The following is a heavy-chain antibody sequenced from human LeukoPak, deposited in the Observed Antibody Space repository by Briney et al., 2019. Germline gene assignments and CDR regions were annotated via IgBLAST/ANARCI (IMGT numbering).Heavy chain of an antibody. CDR1: GFTFSSYA. D-gene: IGHD5-12*01. V-gene: IGHV3-30*04. J-gene: IGHJ6*03. Sequence: GRSLRLSCAASGFTFSSYAMHWVRQAPGKGLEWVAVISYDGSNKYYADSVKGRFTISRDNSKNTLYLQMNSLRAEDTAVYYCARPDVEEWLRSTGDYYYYMDVWGKGTTVTVSS. CDR3: ARPDVEEWLRSTGDYYYYMDV. CDR2: ISYDGSNK.